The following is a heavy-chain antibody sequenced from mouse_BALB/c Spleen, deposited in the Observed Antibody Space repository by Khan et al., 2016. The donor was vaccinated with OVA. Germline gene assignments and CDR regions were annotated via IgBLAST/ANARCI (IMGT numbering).Heavy chain of an antibody. V-gene: IGHV1S136*01. CDR2: IYPYNDGT. Sequence: VQLQQSGPELVKPGASVKMSCKASGYTFTAYVMQRVKQKPGQGLEWIGYIYPYNDGTKYNEKLKGKATITSDKSSSTAYMELSSLTSDDSAVYFCSRSEGYDGWFAYWGQGTLVTVSA. CDR3: SRSEGYDGWFAY. CDR1: GYTFTAYV. J-gene: IGHJ3*01. D-gene: IGHD2-3*01.